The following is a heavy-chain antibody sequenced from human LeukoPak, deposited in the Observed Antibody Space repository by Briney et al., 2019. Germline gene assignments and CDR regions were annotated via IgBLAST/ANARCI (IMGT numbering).Heavy chain of an antibody. CDR3: ARRYLGYCSGDSCPLNYYGMDV. V-gene: IGHV4-39*01. CDR1: GGSISSSFYY. D-gene: IGHD2-15*01. J-gene: IGHJ6*02. Sequence: SETLSLTCTVSGGSISSSFYYWGWIRQPPGKGLEWIGSIYHSGSTYYNPSLKSRVTISVDTSKNQFSLKLSSVTAAETAVYFCARRYLGYCSGDSCPLNYYGMDVWGQGTTVTVSS. CDR2: IYHSGST.